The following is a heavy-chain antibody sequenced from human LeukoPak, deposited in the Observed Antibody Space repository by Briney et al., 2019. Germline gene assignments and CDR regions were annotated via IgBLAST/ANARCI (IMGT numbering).Heavy chain of an antibody. D-gene: IGHD3-10*01. V-gene: IGHV4-39*01. CDR3: ARRFAPSRNDAFDI. Sequence: PAETLCLTCTVSGGSINSSSYYWGWIRQPPGKGLEWIGTIYYSGSTYYNPSLKSRVTISVDTSKNQFSLKLSSVTASDTAVYYCARRFAPSRNDAFDIWGPGEMGSVSS. CDR1: GGSINSSSYY. J-gene: IGHJ3*02. CDR2: IYYSGST.